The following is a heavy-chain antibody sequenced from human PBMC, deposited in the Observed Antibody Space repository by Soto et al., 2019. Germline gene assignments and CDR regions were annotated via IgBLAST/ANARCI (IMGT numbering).Heavy chain of an antibody. V-gene: IGHV4-59*01. CDR2: INYIGST. CDR1: GGSIRSYY. J-gene: IGHJ6*02. CDR3: ARAVPAAIFSYYGMDV. D-gene: IGHD2-2*02. Sequence: SETLSLTCTVSGGSIRSYYWIWIRQSPGKGLEWIGYINYIGSTKYNPSLKSRVNISVDTSKNQFFLKLSSVTAADTALYYCARAVPAAIFSYYGMDVWGQGTTVTVSS.